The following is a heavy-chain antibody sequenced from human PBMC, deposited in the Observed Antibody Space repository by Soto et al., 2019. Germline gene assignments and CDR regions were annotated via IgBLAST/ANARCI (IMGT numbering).Heavy chain of an antibody. J-gene: IGHJ6*03. CDR3: ATRAADYDFWSGYYSYYYYMDV. Sequence: PSQTLSLTCTVSGGSISSYYWSWIRQPPGKGLEWIGYIYYSGNTNYNPSLKSRVTISVDTSKNQFSLKLSSVTAADTAVYYCATRAADYDFWSGYYSYYYYMDVWGEGTTVTVSS. CDR1: GGSISSYY. V-gene: IGHV4-59*08. CDR2: IYYSGNT. D-gene: IGHD3-3*01.